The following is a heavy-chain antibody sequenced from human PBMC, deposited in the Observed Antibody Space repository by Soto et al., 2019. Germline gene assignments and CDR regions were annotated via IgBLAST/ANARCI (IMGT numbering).Heavy chain of an antibody. CDR2: INHSGST. Sequence: SETLSLTCAVYGGSFSGYYWSWIRQPPGKGLEWIGEINHSGSTNYNPSLKSRVTISVDTSKNQFSLKLSSVTAADTAVYYCARIDYYGSGSYYSIDYWGQGTLVT. CDR1: GGSFSGYY. V-gene: IGHV4-34*01. J-gene: IGHJ4*02. CDR3: ARIDYYGSGSYYSIDY. D-gene: IGHD3-10*01.